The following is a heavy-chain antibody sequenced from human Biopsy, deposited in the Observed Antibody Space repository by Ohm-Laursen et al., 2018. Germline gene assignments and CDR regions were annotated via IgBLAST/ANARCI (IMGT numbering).Heavy chain of an antibody. CDR3: AADINVWNVNY. CDR2: INPSGSTT. Sequence: ASVKVSCKASGYSFTSYYMHWVRQAPGQGLEWMGMINPSGSTTSYPQILQGRVTMTEDTSTDTAYMELSSLRSEDTAVYYCAADINVWNVNYWGQGTQVTVSS. J-gene: IGHJ4*02. V-gene: IGHV1-46*01. D-gene: IGHD1-1*01. CDR1: GYSFTSYY.